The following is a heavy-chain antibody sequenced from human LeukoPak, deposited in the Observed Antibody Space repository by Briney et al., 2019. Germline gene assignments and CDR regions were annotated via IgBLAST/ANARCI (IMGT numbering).Heavy chain of an antibody. Sequence: GGSLRLSCAASGFTVSGNYMSWVRQAPGMGLEWVSVIYSGGDIAYADSVKGRFTISSDTSQNKLYLHMNSLRVEDTAVYYCAGGTDFWSGYCFDSWGQGTLVTVSS. CDR3: AGGTDFWSGYCFDS. CDR2: IYSGGDI. D-gene: IGHD3-3*01. J-gene: IGHJ4*02. V-gene: IGHV3-53*01. CDR1: GFTVSGNY.